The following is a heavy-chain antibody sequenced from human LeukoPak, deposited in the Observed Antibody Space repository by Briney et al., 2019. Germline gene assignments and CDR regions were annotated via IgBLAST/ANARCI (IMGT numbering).Heavy chain of an antibody. CDR1: GFTFSTYG. CDR3: AKAGTQQWLLFVGVY. J-gene: IGHJ4*02. Sequence: PAGGSLRLSCAASGFTFSTYGMLWVRQAPGQGPEWVALIRYDGSNKYYADSVRGRFTISRDNSKNTLYLQMNSLRVEDTAMYYCAKAGTQQWLLFVGVYWGQGALVTVSS. D-gene: IGHD6-19*01. V-gene: IGHV3-30*02. CDR2: IRYDGSNK.